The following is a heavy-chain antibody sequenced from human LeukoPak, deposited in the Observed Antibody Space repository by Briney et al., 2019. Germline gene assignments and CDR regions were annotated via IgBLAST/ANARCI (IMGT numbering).Heavy chain of an antibody. CDR3: AKQEAILVVTSFDY. D-gene: IGHD3-22*01. V-gene: IGHV3-64*01. CDR2: ISSNGGST. CDR1: GFTFSSYA. Sequence: GGSLRLSCAASGFTFSSYAMHWVRQAPGKGLEYVSAISSNGGSTYYANFVKGRFTISRDNSKNTLYLQMNSLRAEDTAVYYCAKQEAILVVTSFDYWGQGTLVTVSS. J-gene: IGHJ4*02.